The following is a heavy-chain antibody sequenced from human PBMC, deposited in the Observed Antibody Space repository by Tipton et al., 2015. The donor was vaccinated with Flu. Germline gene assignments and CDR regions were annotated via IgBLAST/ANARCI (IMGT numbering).Heavy chain of an antibody. J-gene: IGHJ6*02. Sequence: QLVQSGAEVKKPGASVKVSCKASGYTFTSYGISWVRQAPGQGLEWMGWISAYNGNTNYAQKLQGRVTMTTDTSTSTAYMELRSLRSDDTAVYYCAREREVGYCSGGNCYSLYYGMDVWGQGTTVTVSS. CDR2: ISAYNGNT. V-gene: IGHV1-18*01. D-gene: IGHD2-15*01. CDR3: AREREVGYCSGGNCYSLYYGMDV. CDR1: GYTFTSYG.